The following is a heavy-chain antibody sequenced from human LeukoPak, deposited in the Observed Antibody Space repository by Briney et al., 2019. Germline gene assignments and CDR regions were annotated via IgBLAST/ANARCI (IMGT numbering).Heavy chain of an antibody. V-gene: IGHV3-23*01. CDR1: GFTFSSYA. Sequence: ESGGSLRLSCAASGFTFSSYAMSWVRQAPGKGLEWVSAISGSGGSTYYADSVKGRFTISRDNSKNTLYLQMNSLRAEDTAVYYCAKDSSLRDAFDIWGQGTMVTVSS. CDR3: AKDSSLRDAFDI. J-gene: IGHJ3*02. CDR2: ISGSGGST. D-gene: IGHD2-15*01.